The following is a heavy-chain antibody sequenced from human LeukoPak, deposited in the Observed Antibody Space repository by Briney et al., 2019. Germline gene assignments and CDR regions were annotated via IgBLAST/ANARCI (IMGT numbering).Heavy chain of an antibody. CDR1: GFTFDDYA. Sequence: GGSLRLSCAASGFTFDDYAMHWVRQAPGKGLEWVSGISWNSGSIGYADSVKGRYTISRDNAKNSLYLQMNSLRAEDTAVYYCARVGLKWALDYWGQGTLVTVSS. CDR3: ARVGLKWALDY. J-gene: IGHJ4*02. CDR2: ISWNSGSI. D-gene: IGHD1-26*01. V-gene: IGHV3-9*01.